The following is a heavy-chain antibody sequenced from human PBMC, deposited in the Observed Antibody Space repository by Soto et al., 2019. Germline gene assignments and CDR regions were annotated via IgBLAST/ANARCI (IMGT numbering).Heavy chain of an antibody. J-gene: IGHJ4*02. CDR2: IGLGSSTK. V-gene: IGHV3-48*01. CDR1: GFTFRNYG. Sequence: PGGSLRLSCAASGFTFRNYGMNWVRQAPGKGLEWVSYIGLGSSTKYYADSVEGRFTISRDNAKNTLYLQMNSLRSDDTAVYYCAREWDNKSEHSSGWYDDFWGQGTLVTVSS. D-gene: IGHD6-19*01. CDR3: AREWDNKSEHSSGWYDDF.